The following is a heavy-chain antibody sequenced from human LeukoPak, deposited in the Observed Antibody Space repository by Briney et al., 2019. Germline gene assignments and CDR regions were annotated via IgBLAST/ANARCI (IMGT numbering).Heavy chain of an antibody. Sequence: GGSLRLSCAACGFTFSGSAMHWVRQASGKGLEWVGRIRSKANSYATAYAASVKGRFTISRDDSKNTAYLQMNSLKTEDTAVYYCTSPYDSSGDDAFDIWGQGTMVTVSS. CDR1: GFTFSGSA. D-gene: IGHD3-22*01. CDR3: TSPYDSSGDDAFDI. J-gene: IGHJ3*02. CDR2: IRSKANSYAT. V-gene: IGHV3-73*01.